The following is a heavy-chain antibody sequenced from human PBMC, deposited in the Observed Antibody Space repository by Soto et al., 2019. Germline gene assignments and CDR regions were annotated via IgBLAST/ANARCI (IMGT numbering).Heavy chain of an antibody. J-gene: IGHJ5*02. Sequence: GGSLRLSCAASGFTFSGSAMHWVRQASGKGLEWVGRIRSKANSYATAYAASVKGRFTISRDDSKNTAYLQMNSLKTEDTAVYYCTRPFQGMPENNWFDPWGQGTLVTVSS. D-gene: IGHD2-2*01. V-gene: IGHV3-73*01. CDR1: GFTFSGSA. CDR3: TRPFQGMPENNWFDP. CDR2: IRSKANSYAT.